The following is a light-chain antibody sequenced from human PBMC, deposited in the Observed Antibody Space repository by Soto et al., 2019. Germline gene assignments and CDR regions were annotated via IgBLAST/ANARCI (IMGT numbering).Light chain of an antibody. CDR2: SAS. J-gene: IGKJ1*01. CDR3: QHYGSSPST. V-gene: IGKV3-20*01. CDR1: QSISGTY. Sequence: DTVLTQSPGTLSLTSGERATLSCRASQSISGTYLAWYQQKPGQSPRLLIYSASTRAPGIPDRFSGSGSGTDFTLTINRLEPEDFAVYYCQHYGSSPSTFGRGTKVEIK.